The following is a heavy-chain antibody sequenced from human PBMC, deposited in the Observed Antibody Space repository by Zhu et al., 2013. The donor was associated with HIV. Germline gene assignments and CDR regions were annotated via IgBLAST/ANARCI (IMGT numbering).Heavy chain of an antibody. CDR1: GGTFSNYT. CDR2: IIPIFGSA. D-gene: IGHD2-15*01. J-gene: IGHJ4*02. V-gene: IGHV1-69*01. CDR3: ARVESGGSSAVFDY. Sequence: QVQLVQSGAEVKKPGSSVKVSCKASGGTFSNYTITWVRQAPGQGPEWMGGIIPIFGSANYAQRFQGRVTITADESTRTAYMELSSLRSEDTAVYYCARVESGGSSAVFDYWGQGTLVTVSS.